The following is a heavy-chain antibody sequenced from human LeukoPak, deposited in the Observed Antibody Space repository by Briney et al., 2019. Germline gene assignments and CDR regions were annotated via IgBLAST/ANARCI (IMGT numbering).Heavy chain of an antibody. CDR1: GGSFSGYY. CDR3: ASLPHSGSWYPAFDY. J-gene: IGHJ4*02. D-gene: IGHD6-13*01. Sequence: PSETLSLTCAVYGGSFSGYYWSWIRQPPGKGLEWIGEINHSGSTNYNPSLKSRVTISVDTSKNQFSLKVSSVTAADTAVYYCASLPHSGSWYPAFDYWGQGTLVTVSS. CDR2: INHSGST. V-gene: IGHV4-34*01.